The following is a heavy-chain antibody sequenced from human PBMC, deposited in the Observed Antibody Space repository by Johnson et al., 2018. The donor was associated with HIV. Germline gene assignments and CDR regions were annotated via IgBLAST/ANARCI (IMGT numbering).Heavy chain of an antibody. CDR3: AREIIAARPSAFDI. CDR1: GFTFSSYA. CDR2: VSYDGRNQ. V-gene: IGHV3-30*14. J-gene: IGHJ3*02. Sequence: VQLVESGGGLVQPGGSLRLSCAASGFTFSSYAMHWVRQAPGTGLEWVALVSYDGRNQYHADSVKGRFTISRDNSKNTLYLQMNSLRAEDTAVYYCAREIIAARPSAFDIWGQGTMVTVSS. D-gene: IGHD6-6*01.